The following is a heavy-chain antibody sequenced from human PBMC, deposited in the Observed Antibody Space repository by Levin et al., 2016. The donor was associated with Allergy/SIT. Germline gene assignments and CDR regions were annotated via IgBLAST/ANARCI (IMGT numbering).Heavy chain of an antibody. CDR2: ISDSGDKT. CDR1: GFTFSSYA. D-gene: IGHD6-13*01. Sequence: GESLKISCAASGFTFSSYAMNWVRQAPGKGLEWVSTISDSGDKTYYADSVKGRFTISRDNAKNSLYLQMNSLRAEDTAVYYCARFDIEDYSSSWYRYFQHWGQGTLVTVSS. J-gene: IGHJ1*01. CDR3: ARFDIEDYSSSWYRYFQH. V-gene: IGHV3-21*01.